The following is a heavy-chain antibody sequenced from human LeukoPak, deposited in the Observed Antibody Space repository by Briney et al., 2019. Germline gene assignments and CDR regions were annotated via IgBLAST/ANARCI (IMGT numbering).Heavy chain of an antibody. J-gene: IGHJ6*02. Sequence: ASVKVSCKASGYTFTGYYMHWVRQAPGQGLEWMGWINPDSGGTNYAQKFQGTVTMTRDTSLSTAYMELSRLRSDDTAIYYCARFTVTNFYYYGMDVWGQGTTVTVSS. CDR1: GYTFTGYY. V-gene: IGHV1-2*02. CDR3: ARFTVTNFYYYGMDV. CDR2: INPDSGGT. D-gene: IGHD4-17*01.